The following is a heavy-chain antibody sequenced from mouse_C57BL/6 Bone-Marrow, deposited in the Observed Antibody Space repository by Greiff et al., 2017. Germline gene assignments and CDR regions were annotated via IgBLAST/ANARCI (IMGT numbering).Heavy chain of an antibody. CDR1: GFTFSSYG. CDR3: ARRDGYPFAY. Sequence: EVKLMESGGDLVKPGGSLKLSCAASGFTFSSYGLSWVRQTPDKRLEWVATISSCGSYTYYPDSVKGRFTLSRDNAKNTLYLQMSSLKSEDTAMYYCARRDGYPFAYWGQGTLVTVSA. V-gene: IGHV5-6*02. J-gene: IGHJ3*01. CDR2: ISSCGSYT. D-gene: IGHD2-3*01.